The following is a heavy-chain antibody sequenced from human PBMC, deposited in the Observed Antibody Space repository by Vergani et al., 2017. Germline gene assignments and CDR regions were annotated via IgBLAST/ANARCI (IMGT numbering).Heavy chain of an antibody. J-gene: IGHJ6*02. CDR1: GFTFSSYW. CDR2: IKQDGSEK. D-gene: IGHD6-19*01. Sequence: EVQLVESGGGLVQPGGSLRLSCAASGFTFSSYWMSWVRQAPGKGLEWVANIKQDGSEKYYVDSVKGRFTISRDNAKNSLYLQMNSLRAEDTAVYYCARDQSSGWPYYYYDYGMDVWGQGTTVTVSS. V-gene: IGHV3-7*01. CDR3: ARDQSSGWPYYYYDYGMDV.